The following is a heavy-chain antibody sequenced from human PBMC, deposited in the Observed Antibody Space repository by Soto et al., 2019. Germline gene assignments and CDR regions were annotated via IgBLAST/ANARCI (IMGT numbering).Heavy chain of an antibody. CDR3: ARGVISGRNYSGGWYYFDS. D-gene: IGHD4-4*01. V-gene: IGHV4-34*01. CDR1: GGSFSDYI. Sequence: QVQLQQSGAGLLKPSETLSLTCDVYGGSFSDYIWTWLRQTPGKGLQWIGQINLSGSANYNPSLMRRVTISVHTSSSQFSLELSCVTAAETAVYYCARGVISGRNYSGGWYYFDSWGQGTQVTVSS. J-gene: IGHJ4*02. CDR2: INLSGSA.